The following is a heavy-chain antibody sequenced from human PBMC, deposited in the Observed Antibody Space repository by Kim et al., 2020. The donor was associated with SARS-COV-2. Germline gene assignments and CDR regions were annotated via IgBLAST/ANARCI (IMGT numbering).Heavy chain of an antibody. Sequence: ASVKVSCKASGYTFTSYDINWVRQATGQGLEWMGWMNPNSGNTGYAQKFQGRVTMTRNTSISTAYMELSSLRSEDTAVYYCAIFGPDSSSWYAIYYYGMDVWGQGTTVTVSS. J-gene: IGHJ6*02. D-gene: IGHD6-13*01. CDR1: GYTFTSYD. CDR2: MNPNSGNT. V-gene: IGHV1-8*01. CDR3: AIFGPDSSSWYAIYYYGMDV.